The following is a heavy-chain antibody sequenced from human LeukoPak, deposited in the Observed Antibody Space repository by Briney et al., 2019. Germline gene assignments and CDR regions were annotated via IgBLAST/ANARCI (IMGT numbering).Heavy chain of an antibody. CDR1: GFTFSSYA. D-gene: IGHD2-2*01. CDR3: AKGDLKYCSSTSCYYY. Sequence: GGSLRLSCAASGFTFSSYAMSWVRQAPGKGLEWVSAISGSGGSTYYADSVKGRFTISRDNSKNTLCLQMNSLRAEDTAVYYCAKGDLKYCSSTSCYYYWGQGTLVTVSS. CDR2: ISGSGGST. V-gene: IGHV3-23*01. J-gene: IGHJ4*02.